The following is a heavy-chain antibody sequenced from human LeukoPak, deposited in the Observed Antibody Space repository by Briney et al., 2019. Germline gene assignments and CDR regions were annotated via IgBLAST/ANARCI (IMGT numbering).Heavy chain of an antibody. CDR2: ISAYNGNT. CDR3: GRLGYCSGGSCPTSYNNWFDP. CDR1: GYTFNNYG. J-gene: IGHJ5*02. Sequence: ASVNVSCKASGYTFNNYGISWVRQAPGQGLEWMGWISAYNGNTNYAQKLQGRVTMTTDTSTSTAYMELRSLRSDDTAVYYCGRLGYCSGGSCPTSYNNWFDPWGQGTLVTVSS. V-gene: IGHV1-18*01. D-gene: IGHD2-15*01.